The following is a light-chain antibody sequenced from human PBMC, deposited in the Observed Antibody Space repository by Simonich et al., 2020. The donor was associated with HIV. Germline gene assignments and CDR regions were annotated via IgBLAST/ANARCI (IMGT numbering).Light chain of an antibody. CDR2: FAS. J-gene: IGKJ4*01. CDR3: QQFYTSVVT. Sequence: DIQLTQSPSSLSASVGDRVTITFRASQPISNSLASYQHKPGKAPQLLRYFASRWESGVPSRFSGSGSGTDYTLTISSLQPEDFATYYCQQFYTSVVTFGGGTKVEI. V-gene: IGKV1-NL1*01. CDR1: QPISNS.